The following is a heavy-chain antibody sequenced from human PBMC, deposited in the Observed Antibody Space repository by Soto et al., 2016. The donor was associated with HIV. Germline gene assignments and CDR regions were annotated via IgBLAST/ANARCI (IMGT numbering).Heavy chain of an antibody. CDR2: MSYDGKNK. Sequence: QVHLVESGGGVVQPGRSLRLSCVASEFAFSSYAMHWVRRAPGKGLEWLAVMSYDGKNKYYADSVKGRFTISRDNSKNTLYLQMNSLRAEDTAVYFCAKAVAANYYDSSGYLTGSPCDYWGQGTLVTVSS. CDR3: AKAVAANYYDSSGYLTGSPCDY. CDR1: EFAFSSYA. D-gene: IGHD3-22*01. V-gene: IGHV3-30*04. J-gene: IGHJ4*02.